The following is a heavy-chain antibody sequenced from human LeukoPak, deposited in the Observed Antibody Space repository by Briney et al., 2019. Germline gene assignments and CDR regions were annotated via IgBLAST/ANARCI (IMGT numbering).Heavy chain of an antibody. CDR2: LYSDGTT. CDR1: GFIVSNNY. D-gene: IGHD1-26*01. V-gene: IGHV3-53*01. CDR3: GRDSEGGGMDV. J-gene: IGHJ6*02. Sequence: PGGSLRLSCAASGFIVSNNYMSWVRQAPGKGLEWVSVLYSDGTTYYADSVKGRFTISRDNSKNTLYLQMNSLRAEDTAVYYCGRDSEGGGMDVWGQGTTVTVSS.